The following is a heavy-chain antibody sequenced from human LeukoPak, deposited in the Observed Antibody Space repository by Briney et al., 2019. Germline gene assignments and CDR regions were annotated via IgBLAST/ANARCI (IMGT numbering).Heavy chain of an antibody. Sequence: GGSLRLSCAASGFTFSSYAMSWVRQAPGKGLGWVSAISGSGGSTYYAGSVKGRFTISRDNSKNTLYLQMNSLRAEDTAVYYCAIPDTAMVTTRLGYFDYWGQGTLVTVSS. V-gene: IGHV3-23*01. CDR3: AIPDTAMVTTRLGYFDY. CDR1: GFTFSSYA. J-gene: IGHJ4*02. CDR2: ISGSGGST. D-gene: IGHD5-18*01.